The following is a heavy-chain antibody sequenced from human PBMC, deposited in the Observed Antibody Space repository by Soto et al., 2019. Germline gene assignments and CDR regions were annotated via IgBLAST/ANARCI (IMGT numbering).Heavy chain of an antibody. CDR1: GFTFSNAW. Sequence: EVQLVESGGGLVQPGGSLRLSCAASGFTFSNAWMSWVRQAPGKGLEWVGRIKSKTDGGTTDYAAPVKGRFTISRDDSKNTLYLQMNSLKTEDTAVYYCTTDYGDYGGIDYWGQGTLVTVSS. CDR2: IKSKTDGGTT. J-gene: IGHJ4*02. CDR3: TTDYGDYGGIDY. V-gene: IGHV3-15*01. D-gene: IGHD4-17*01.